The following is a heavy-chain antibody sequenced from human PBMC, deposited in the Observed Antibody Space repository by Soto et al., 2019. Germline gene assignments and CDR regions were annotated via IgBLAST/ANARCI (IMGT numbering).Heavy chain of an antibody. CDR1: GYTFTSYG. D-gene: IGHD5-18*01. Sequence: GASVKVSCKASGYTFTSYGISWVRQAPGQGLKWMGWISAYNGNTNYAQKLQGRVTMTTDTSTSTAYMELRSLRSDDTAVYYCARDQRAYSPYYYYGMDVWGQGTTVTVSS. CDR3: ARDQRAYSPYYYYGMDV. V-gene: IGHV1-18*01. CDR2: ISAYNGNT. J-gene: IGHJ6*02.